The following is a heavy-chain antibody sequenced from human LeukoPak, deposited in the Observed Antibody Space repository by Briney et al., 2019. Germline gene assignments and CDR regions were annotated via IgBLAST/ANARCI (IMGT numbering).Heavy chain of an antibody. CDR2: ISGGGGST. CDR3: AKDVGHYPYYFQN. Sequence: GGSLRLSCAASGFIFSTYAMSWVRQASGKGLEWVSGISGGGGSTYYADSVKGRFTISRDRSNNTLYLQMNSLRAEDTAIYYCAKDVGHYPYYFQNWGQGTRVTVSS. CDR1: GFIFSTYA. D-gene: IGHD2-15*01. V-gene: IGHV3-23*01. J-gene: IGHJ4*02.